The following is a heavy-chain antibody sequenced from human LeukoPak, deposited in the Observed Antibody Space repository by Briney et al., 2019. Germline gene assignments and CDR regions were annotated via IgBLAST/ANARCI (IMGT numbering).Heavy chain of an antibody. CDR3: AKDPIPRIAAAGTGSAY. CDR1: GFTFSSYA. Sequence: GGSLRLSCAASGFTFSSYAMSWGRQPPGRGLQWVSAISGSGGSTYYADSVKGRFTISRDNSKNTLYLQMNSLRAEDTAVYYCAKDPIPRIAAAGTGSAYWGQGTLVSVSS. V-gene: IGHV3-23*01. CDR2: ISGSGGST. D-gene: IGHD6-13*01. J-gene: IGHJ4*02.